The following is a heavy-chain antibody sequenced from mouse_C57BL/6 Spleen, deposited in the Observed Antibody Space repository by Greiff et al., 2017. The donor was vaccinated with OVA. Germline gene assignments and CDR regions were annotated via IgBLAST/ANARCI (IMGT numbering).Heavy chain of an antibody. D-gene: IGHD2-2*01. CDR3: AGNGYDGNWFAY. J-gene: IGHJ3*01. V-gene: IGHV1-81*01. CDR1: GYPFTSSG. Sequence: VMLVESGAELARPGASVKLSCKASGYPFTSSGISWVKQRTGQGLEWIGEIYPRSGNTYYNEKFKGKATLTADKSSSTAYMELRSLTSEDSAVYFCAGNGYDGNWFAYWGQGTLVTVSA. CDR2: IYPRSGNT.